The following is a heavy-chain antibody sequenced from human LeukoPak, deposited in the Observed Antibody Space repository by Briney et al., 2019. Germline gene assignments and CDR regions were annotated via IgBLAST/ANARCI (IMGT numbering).Heavy chain of an antibody. CDR2: ISGSGGTT. D-gene: IGHD6-13*01. Sequence: PGGSLRLSCAASGFTFSSYAMSWVRQAPGEGLEWVSGISGSGGTTYYADSVKGRFTISRDNSKNTLYLQMNSLRAEDTAVYYCAKDLVAAAYRAEYFQHWGQGTLVTVSS. CDR1: GFTFSSYA. J-gene: IGHJ1*01. CDR3: AKDLVAAAYRAEYFQH. V-gene: IGHV3-23*01.